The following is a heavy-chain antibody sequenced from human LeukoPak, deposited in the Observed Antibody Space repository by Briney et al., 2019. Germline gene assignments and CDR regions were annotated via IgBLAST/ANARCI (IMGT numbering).Heavy chain of an antibody. CDR3: ARAQMGAPTDY. Sequence: GGSLRLSCAASGFTFSNYAMYWVRHAPGKGLVWVSHISSDGSSIIYADSVKGRFTISRDIAKNTLYLQMNSLRAEDTAVYYCARAQMGAPTDYWGQGTLVTVSS. J-gene: IGHJ4*02. CDR2: ISSDGSSI. V-gene: IGHV3-74*01. D-gene: IGHD1-26*01. CDR1: GFTFSNYA.